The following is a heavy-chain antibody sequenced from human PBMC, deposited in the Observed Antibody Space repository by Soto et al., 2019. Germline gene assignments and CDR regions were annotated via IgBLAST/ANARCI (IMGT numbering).Heavy chain of an antibody. J-gene: IGHJ5*02. D-gene: IGHD1-20*01. CDR2: IYYSGST. CDR3: VRGPVGNNGNHGWFDH. Sequence: PSETLSLTCTVSGCSISSYYWSWFRQPPGKGLEWIGYIYYSGSTNYNPSLKSRVTISVDTSKNQFSLKLSSVTAADTAVYYCVRGPVGNNGNHGWFDHWRHAPLGNGPS. CDR1: GCSISSYY. V-gene: IGHV4-59*08.